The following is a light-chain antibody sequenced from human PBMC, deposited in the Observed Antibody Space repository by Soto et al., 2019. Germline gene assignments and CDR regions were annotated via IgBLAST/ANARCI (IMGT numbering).Light chain of an antibody. V-gene: IGLV1-44*01. CDR3: AAWDDSLDGPV. CDR2: SNS. Sequence: QSVLTQPPSASGTPGQRITISCSGSSSNIGSNTVNWYQQVPGTAPKLLFYSNSQRPSGVPDRFAGSKSGSSASLAISGLRSEDEADYYCAAWDDSLDGPVFGGGTKLTVL. CDR1: SSNIGSNT. J-gene: IGLJ2*01.